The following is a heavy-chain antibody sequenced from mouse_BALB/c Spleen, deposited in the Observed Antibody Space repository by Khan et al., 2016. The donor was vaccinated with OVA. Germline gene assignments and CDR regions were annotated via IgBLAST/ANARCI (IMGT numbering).Heavy chain of an antibody. CDR3: ARGEYDGAGFAY. J-gene: IGHJ3*01. Sequence: EVQLQESGPGLVKPSQSLSLTCTVTGYSITSDYAWNWIRQFPGNKLEWMGYISYSGSTSYNPSLKSRISTTRVTSKKQFFLQLNSVTTEDTATYYCARGEYDGAGFAYVGQGTLVTVSA. D-gene: IGHD2-4*01. CDR2: ISYSGST. CDR1: GYSITSDYA. V-gene: IGHV3-2*02.